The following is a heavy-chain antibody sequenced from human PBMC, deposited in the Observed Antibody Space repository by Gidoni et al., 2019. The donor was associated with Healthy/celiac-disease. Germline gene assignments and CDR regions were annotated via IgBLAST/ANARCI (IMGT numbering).Heavy chain of an antibody. D-gene: IGHD1-26*01. CDR2: INPNSGGT. CDR1: GYTFTGDY. Sequence: QVQLVQSGAAVKKPGASVKLSCKAAGYTFTGDYMHWVRQAPGQGLEWMGWINPNSGGTNYAQKFQGRVTMTRDTSISTAYMELSRLRSDDTAVYYCASILATPGRDYYYMDVWGKGTTVTVSS. J-gene: IGHJ6*03. V-gene: IGHV1-2*02. CDR3: ASILATPGRDYYYMDV.